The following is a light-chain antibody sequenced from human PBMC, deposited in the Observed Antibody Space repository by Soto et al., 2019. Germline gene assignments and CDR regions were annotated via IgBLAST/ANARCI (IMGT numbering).Light chain of an antibody. CDR3: ISYRGSDTSYV. CDR2: SSN. J-gene: IGLJ1*01. CDR1: NSNIGSNT. V-gene: IGLV1-44*01. Sequence: QSVLTQPPSASGTPGQRVTISCSGSNSNIGSNTVNWYQQFPGAAPKLLVYSSNLRPSGVPDRFSGSKSGNTASLTISGLQAEDEADYYCISYRGSDTSYVFGTGTKVTVL.